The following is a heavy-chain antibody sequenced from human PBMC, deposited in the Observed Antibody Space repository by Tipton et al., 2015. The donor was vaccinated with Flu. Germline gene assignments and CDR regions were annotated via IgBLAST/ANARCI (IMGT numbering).Heavy chain of an antibody. Sequence: TLSLTCTVSGGSISSSSYYWGWIRQPPGKGLEWIGSIYYSGSTYYNPSLKSRVTISVDTSKNQFSLKLSSVTAADTAVYYCARGPGWYSSGWYFVDYWGQGTLVTVSS. CDR1: GGSISSSSYY. CDR2: IYYSGST. CDR3: ARGPGWYSSGWYFVDY. J-gene: IGHJ4*02. V-gene: IGHV4-39*07. D-gene: IGHD6-19*01.